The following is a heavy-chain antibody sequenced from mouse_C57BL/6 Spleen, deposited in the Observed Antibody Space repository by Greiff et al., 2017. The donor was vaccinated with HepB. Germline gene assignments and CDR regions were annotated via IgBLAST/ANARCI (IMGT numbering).Heavy chain of an antibody. Sequence: EVKVVESGAELVRPGASVKLSCTASGFNIKDDYMHWVKQRPEQGLEWIGWIDPENGDTEYASKFQGKATITADTSSNTAYLQLSSLTSEDTAVYYCTTIDYGSSDYWGQGTTLTVSS. D-gene: IGHD1-1*01. CDR2: IDPENGDT. CDR1: GFNIKDDY. J-gene: IGHJ2*01. V-gene: IGHV14-4*01. CDR3: TTIDYGSSDY.